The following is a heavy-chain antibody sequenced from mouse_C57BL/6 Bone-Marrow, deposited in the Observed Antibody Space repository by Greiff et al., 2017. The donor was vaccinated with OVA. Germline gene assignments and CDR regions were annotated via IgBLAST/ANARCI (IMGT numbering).Heavy chain of an antibody. J-gene: IGHJ1*03. CDR2: IYPRSGNT. Sequence: VKLVESGAELARPGASVKLSCKASGYTFTSYGISWVKQRTGQGLEWIGEIYPRSGNTYYNEKFKGKATLTADKSSSTAYMELRSLTSEDSAVYFCARPTTVVDRWYFDVWGTGTTVTVSS. CDR3: ARPTTVVDRWYFDV. CDR1: GYTFTSYG. D-gene: IGHD1-1*01. V-gene: IGHV1-81*01.